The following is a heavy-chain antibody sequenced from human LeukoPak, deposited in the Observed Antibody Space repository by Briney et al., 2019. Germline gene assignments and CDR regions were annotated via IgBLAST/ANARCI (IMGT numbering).Heavy chain of an antibody. J-gene: IGHJ4*02. CDR2: VYHSGSA. D-gene: IGHD3-3*01. CDR3: ARVSDFWSGYSQVYYFDY. CDR1: RYSISSGYY. V-gene: IGHV4-38-2*02. Sequence: PSETLSLTCSVSRYSISSGYYWAWIQQPPGKGLEWIGSVYHSGSAYYNASLKRRVTISVDTSKNQFSLKLSSVTAADTAVYYCARVSDFWSGYSQVYYFDYWGQGTLVTVSS.